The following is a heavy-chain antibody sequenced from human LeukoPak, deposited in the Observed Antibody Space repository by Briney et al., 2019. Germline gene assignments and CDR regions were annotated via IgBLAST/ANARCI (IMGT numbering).Heavy chain of an antibody. CDR2: IYYSGST. CDR1: GGSISSYH. D-gene: IGHD2-2*02. Sequence: SETLSLTCTVSGGSISSYHWSWIRQPPGKGLEWIGYIYYSGSTNYNPSLKSRVTISVDTSKNQSSLKLSSVTAADTAVYYCASIPGYWGQGTLVTVSS. CDR3: ASIPGY. V-gene: IGHV4-59*01. J-gene: IGHJ4*02.